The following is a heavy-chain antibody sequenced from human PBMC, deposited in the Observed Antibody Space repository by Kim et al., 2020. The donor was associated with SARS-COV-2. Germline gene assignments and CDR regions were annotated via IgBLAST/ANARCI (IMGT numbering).Heavy chain of an antibody. CDR2: INHSGST. CDR3: ARGGAVLLWFGELLRDNWFDP. J-gene: IGHJ5*02. D-gene: IGHD3-10*01. V-gene: IGHV4-34*01. CDR1: GGSFSGYY. Sequence: SETLSLTCAVYGGSFSGYYWSWIRQPPGKGLEWIGEINHSGSTNYNPSLKSRVTISVDTSKNQFSLKLSSVTAADTAVYYCARGGAVLLWFGELLRDNWFDPWGQGTLVTVPS.